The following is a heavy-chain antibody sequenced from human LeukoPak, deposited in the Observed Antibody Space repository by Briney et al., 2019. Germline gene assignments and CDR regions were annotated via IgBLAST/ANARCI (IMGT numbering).Heavy chain of an antibody. V-gene: IGHV3-7*01. J-gene: IGHJ4*02. CDR3: AKLWGDVTTFDY. CDR2: IKQDGSVE. Sequence: QPGESLRLSCAGSGFTFSRSWMTWVRQAPGQGLECVSSIKQDGSVEHYMDSVKGRFTISRDNAENSLYLQMNSLRAEDTAVYYCAKLWGDVTTFDYWGQGTLVTVSS. CDR1: GFTFSRSW. D-gene: IGHD4-11*01.